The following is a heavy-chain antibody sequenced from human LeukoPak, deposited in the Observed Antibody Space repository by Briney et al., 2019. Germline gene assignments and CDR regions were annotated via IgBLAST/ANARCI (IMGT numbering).Heavy chain of an antibody. D-gene: IGHD1-26*01. V-gene: IGHV4-59*08. CDR2: IYYSGST. Sequence: PSETLSLTCTVSGDSISSYYGSGIRQPPGKGLEWIGYIYYSGSTNYSPSLKSRVAISVDTSKNQFSLKLTSVTAADTAVYYCARMLSGIYSQTDYWGQGTLVTVSS. J-gene: IGHJ4*02. CDR3: ARMLSGIYSQTDY. CDR1: GDSISSYY.